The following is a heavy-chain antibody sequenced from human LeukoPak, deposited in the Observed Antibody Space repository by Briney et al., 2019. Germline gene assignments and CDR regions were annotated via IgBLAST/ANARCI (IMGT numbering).Heavy chain of an antibody. Sequence: PSETLSLTCTVSGGSISSSSYYWGWIRQPPGKGLEWIGSIYYSGSTYYNPSLKSRVTISVDTSKNQFSLKLSSVTAADTAVYYCARSGGLGGHDFTWFDPWGQGTLVTVSS. CDR3: ARSGGLGGHDFTWFDP. CDR1: GGSISSSSYY. V-gene: IGHV4-39*07. CDR2: IYYSGST. J-gene: IGHJ5*02. D-gene: IGHD5-12*01.